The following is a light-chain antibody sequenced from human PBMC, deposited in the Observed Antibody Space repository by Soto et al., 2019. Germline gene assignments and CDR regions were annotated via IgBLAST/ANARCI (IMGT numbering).Light chain of an antibody. CDR1: SSNIGSNY. Sequence: QSALTQPPSMSAAPGQKVTISCSGSSSNIGSNYVSWYQQLPGTAPKLLIYDNNKRPSGIPDRFSGSKSGTSATLGITGLQTGDEADYYCGTWDTSLRAVVFGGGTKVTVL. J-gene: IGLJ2*01. CDR3: GTWDTSLRAVV. V-gene: IGLV1-51*01. CDR2: DNN.